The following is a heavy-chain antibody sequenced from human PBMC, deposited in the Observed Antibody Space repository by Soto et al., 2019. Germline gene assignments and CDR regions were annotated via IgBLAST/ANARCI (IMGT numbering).Heavy chain of an antibody. J-gene: IGHJ3*02. D-gene: IGHD1-26*01. CDR1: GFIFSDYY. CDR3: ARAMASYDALDI. Sequence: QVQLVESGGGLVKPEGSLRLSCAASGFIFSDYYMSCIRQAPGKGLEWVSYIRHSGDTIFYADSVKGRFTISRDNAKNTLTLHMDSLRVEDTAVYYCARAMASYDALDIWGQGTMVTVSS. CDR2: IRHSGDTI. V-gene: IGHV3-11*01.